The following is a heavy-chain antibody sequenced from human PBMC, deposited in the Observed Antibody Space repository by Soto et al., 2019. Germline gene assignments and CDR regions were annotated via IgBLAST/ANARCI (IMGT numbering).Heavy chain of an antibody. CDR1: GFSLSTSGIC. CDR3: ARMGYSSGWGSFDY. D-gene: IGHD6-19*01. J-gene: IGHJ4*02. CDR2: IDWDDDK. Sequence: SGPTLVNPPPTLTLTCTFSGFSLSTSGICVSWIRQPPGKALEWLARIDWDDDKYYSTYLKTRVTISKDTSKNQVVLRMTNMDPVDTATYYCARMGYSSGWGSFDYWGQGTLVTVSS. V-gene: IGHV2-70*11.